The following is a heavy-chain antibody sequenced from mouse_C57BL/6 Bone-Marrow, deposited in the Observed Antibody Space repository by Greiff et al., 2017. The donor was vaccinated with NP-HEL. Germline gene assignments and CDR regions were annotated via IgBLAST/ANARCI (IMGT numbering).Heavy chain of an antibody. CDR2: INPNNGGT. Sequence: VQLQQSGPELVKPGASVKMSCKASGYTFTDYNMHWVKQSHGKSLEWIGYINPNNGGTSYNQKFKGKATLTVNKSSSTAYMELRSLTSEDSAVYYCARPYYYGSSSHWYFDVWGTGTTVTVSS. D-gene: IGHD1-1*01. CDR3: ARPYYYGSSSHWYFDV. J-gene: IGHJ1*03. V-gene: IGHV1-22*01. CDR1: GYTFTDYN.